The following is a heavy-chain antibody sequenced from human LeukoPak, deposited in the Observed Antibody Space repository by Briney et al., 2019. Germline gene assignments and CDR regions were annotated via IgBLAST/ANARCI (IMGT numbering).Heavy chain of an antibody. CDR3: ARDLRGSPDR. CDR1: GFTFTTFW. D-gene: IGHD3-16*01. J-gene: IGHJ5*02. CDR2: INPDGSTT. Sequence: GGSLRLSCSASGFTFTTFWMNWVRPVPGKGLVWVSLINPDGSTTTYADSVKGRFTISRDNAKNTVYLQMNSLGGEDTAIYYCARDLRGSPDRWGQGTLVTVSS. V-gene: IGHV3-74*01.